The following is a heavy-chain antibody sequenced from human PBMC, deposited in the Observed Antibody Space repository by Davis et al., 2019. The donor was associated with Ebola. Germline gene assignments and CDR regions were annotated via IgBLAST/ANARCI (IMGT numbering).Heavy chain of an antibody. V-gene: IGHV4-39*07. CDR2: NYYSGST. CDR3: ARGTFRLPIWFDP. Sequence: MPSETLSLTCTVSGGSISSSFYYWGWVRQPPGKGLEWIGSNYYSGSTYYNPSLKSRVTISVDTSKNQFSLKLSSVTAADTAVYYCARGTFRLPIWFDPWGQGTLVTVSS. D-gene: IGHD4-11*01. J-gene: IGHJ5*02. CDR1: GGSISSSFYY.